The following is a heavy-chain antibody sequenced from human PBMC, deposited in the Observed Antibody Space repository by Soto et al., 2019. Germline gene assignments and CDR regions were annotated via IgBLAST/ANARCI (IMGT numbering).Heavy chain of an antibody. CDR3: AGTVGGWNYVSSHYYYYMDV. D-gene: IGHD1-7*01. Sequence: ASVKVSCKASGYTFTSYDINWVRQATGQGLEWMGWMNPNSGNTGYAQKFQGRVTMTRNNCISTAYMELSSLRSEDTAVYYCAGTVGGWNYVSSHYYYYMDVWGKGTTVTVSS. J-gene: IGHJ6*03. V-gene: IGHV1-8*01. CDR1: GYTFTSYD. CDR2: MNPNSGNT.